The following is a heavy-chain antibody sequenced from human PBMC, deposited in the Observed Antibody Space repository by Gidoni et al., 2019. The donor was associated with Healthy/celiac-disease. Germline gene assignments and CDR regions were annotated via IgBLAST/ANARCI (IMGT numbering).Heavy chain of an antibody. V-gene: IGHV4-61*02. Sequence: QVQLQESCPGLVKPSQTLSLTCPVSGRSISSGSYYWSWIRQPAGKGLEWIGRIYTSGSTNYNPSLKSRVTISVDTSKNQFSLKLSSVTAADTAVYYCARDGWGSAYFQHWGQGTLVTVSS. J-gene: IGHJ1*01. D-gene: IGHD3-10*01. CDR2: IYTSGST. CDR1: GRSISSGSYY. CDR3: ARDGWGSAYFQH.